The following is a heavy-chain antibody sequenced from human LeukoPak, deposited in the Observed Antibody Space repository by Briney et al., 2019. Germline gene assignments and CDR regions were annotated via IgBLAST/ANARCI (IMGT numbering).Heavy chain of an antibody. CDR2: INPNSGGT. V-gene: IGHV1-2*02. J-gene: IGHJ5*02. CDR3: ARDGIAAKRFDP. Sequence: GASVKVSCKASGGTFSTYAITWVRQAPGQGLEWMGWINPNSGGTNYAQKFQGRVTMTRDTSISTAYMELSRLRSDDTAVYYCARDGIAAKRFDPWGQGTLVTVSS. CDR1: GGTFSTYA. D-gene: IGHD6-13*01.